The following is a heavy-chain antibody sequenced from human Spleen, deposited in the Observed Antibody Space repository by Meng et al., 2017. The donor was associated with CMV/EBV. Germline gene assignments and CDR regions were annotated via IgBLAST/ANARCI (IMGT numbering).Heavy chain of an antibody. CDR2: SYPGDSDT. CDR3: ARALTYCSTTSCYLKY. CDR1: YAFTNYW. V-gene: IGHV5-51*01. Sequence: YAFTNYWSGWVRQMPGKGLEWMGVSYPGDSDTRYSPSVQGQVTISDDKSINTAFLHWSSLKASDTAMYYCARALTYCSTTSCYLKYWGQGTLVTVSS. J-gene: IGHJ4*02. D-gene: IGHD2-2*01.